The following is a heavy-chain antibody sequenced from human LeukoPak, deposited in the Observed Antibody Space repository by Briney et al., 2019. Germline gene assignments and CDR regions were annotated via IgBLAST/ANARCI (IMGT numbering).Heavy chain of an antibody. CDR2: IKSDGSST. V-gene: IGHV3-74*01. CDR3: AKDISDSSGYYDAFDI. J-gene: IGHJ3*02. D-gene: IGHD3-22*01. Sequence: PGGSLRLSCAASGFTLSSYWMHWVRQTPGKGLVWVSRIKSDGSSTSYADSVKGRFTISRDNAKNSLYLQMNSLRAEDTALYYCAKDISDSSGYYDAFDIWGQGTMVTVSS. CDR1: GFTLSSYW.